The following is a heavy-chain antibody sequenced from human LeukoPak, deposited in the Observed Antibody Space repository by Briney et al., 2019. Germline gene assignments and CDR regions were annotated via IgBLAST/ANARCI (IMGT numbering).Heavy chain of an antibody. Sequence: GGSLRLSCATSGFPFTGTWMHWVRQVPGKGLVWVSRIRSDGSDERYAEAVKGRFTISRDNAKNTLYLQMNSLRAEDTAVYYCARGPYYYDSSGYLTLDYWGQGTLVTVSS. J-gene: IGHJ4*02. CDR2: IRSDGSDE. CDR1: GFPFTGTW. V-gene: IGHV3-74*01. D-gene: IGHD3-22*01. CDR3: ARGPYYYDSSGYLTLDY.